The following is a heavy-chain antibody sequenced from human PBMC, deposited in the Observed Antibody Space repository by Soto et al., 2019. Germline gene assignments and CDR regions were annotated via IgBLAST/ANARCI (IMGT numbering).Heavy chain of an antibody. Sequence: SETLFLTCAVYGGSFSSYYWGWIRQPPGKGLEWIGSIYYSGSTYYNPSLKSRVTISVDTSKNQFSLKLSSVTAADTAVYYCARRRSSLARYNWLDPWGQGTLVTVSS. CDR2: IYYSGST. D-gene: IGHD6-6*01. CDR1: GGSFSSYY. V-gene: IGHV4-39*01. J-gene: IGHJ5*02. CDR3: ARRRSSLARYNWLDP.